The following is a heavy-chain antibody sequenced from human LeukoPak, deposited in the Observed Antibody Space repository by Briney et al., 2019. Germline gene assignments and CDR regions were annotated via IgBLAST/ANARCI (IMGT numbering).Heavy chain of an antibody. V-gene: IGHV1-18*01. CDR1: GYTFTSYG. J-gene: IGHJ5*02. CDR2: ISAYNGNT. Sequence: ASVKVSCKASGYTFTSYGISWVRQAPGQGLEWMGWISAYNGNTNYAQKLQGRVTMTTDTSTSTAYMELRSLRSDDTAVYYCAREDAYDSSGYYWFDPWGQGTLVTASS. CDR3: AREDAYDSSGYYWFDP. D-gene: IGHD3-22*01.